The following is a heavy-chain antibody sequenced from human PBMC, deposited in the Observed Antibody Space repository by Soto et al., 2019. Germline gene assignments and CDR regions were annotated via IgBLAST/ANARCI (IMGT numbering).Heavy chain of an antibody. V-gene: IGHV3-23*01. CDR1: GFTFSGYA. Sequence: GGSLRLSYAASGFTFSGYAMSWVRQAPGKGLEWVSTISGSGAFTYYAASVKGRFTISRDNSKNTLYLQMNSLRAEDTAVYYCANYRGDFWSGYLAYYYYGLDVWGQGTTVTVSS. CDR3: ANYRGDFWSGYLAYYYYGLDV. D-gene: IGHD3-3*01. J-gene: IGHJ6*02. CDR2: ISGSGAFT.